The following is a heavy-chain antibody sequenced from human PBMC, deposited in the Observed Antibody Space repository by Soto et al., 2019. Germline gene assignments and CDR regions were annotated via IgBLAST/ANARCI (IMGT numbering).Heavy chain of an antibody. CDR2: VNPSGGHT. CDR1: GDTFTDYY. D-gene: IGHD2-21*02. V-gene: IGHV1-46*01. Sequence: QVQLMQSGAEVKKPGASVKVSCKASGDTFTDYYIHWVRQAPGQGLGWMGTVNPSGGHTTYAQHFLGSVTMTRDTSTSTLYMELTSLTSDDTAIYYCARGGHVVVVTAALDYWGQGTLVTVSS. J-gene: IGHJ4*02. CDR3: ARGGHVVVVTAALDY.